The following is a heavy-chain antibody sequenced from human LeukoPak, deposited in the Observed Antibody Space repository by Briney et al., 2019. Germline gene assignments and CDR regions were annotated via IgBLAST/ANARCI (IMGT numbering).Heavy chain of an antibody. V-gene: IGHV3-23*01. D-gene: IGHD5-12*01. Sequence: GGSLRLSCAASGFTFSSYAMSWVRQAPGKGLEWVSAISGSGGSTYYADSVKGRFTISRDNSKNTLYLQMNSLRAEDTAVYYCARDSGYDRAPDYWGQGTLVTVSS. J-gene: IGHJ4*02. CDR2: ISGSGGST. CDR3: ARDSGYDRAPDY. CDR1: GFTFSSYA.